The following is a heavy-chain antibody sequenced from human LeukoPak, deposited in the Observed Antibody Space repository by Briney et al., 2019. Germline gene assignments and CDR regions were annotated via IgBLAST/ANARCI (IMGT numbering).Heavy chain of an antibody. Sequence: ASVKVSCKVSRHTLTEISMHWVRQAPGQGLEWMGWINPYNGNTNYAQKLQGRVTMTTDTSTSTAYMELRSLRSDDTAVYYCARLRLGELSTGFDYWGQGTLVSVSS. CDR3: ARLRLGELSTGFDY. CDR1: RHTLTEIS. V-gene: IGHV1-18*01. D-gene: IGHD3-16*02. J-gene: IGHJ4*02. CDR2: INPYNGNT.